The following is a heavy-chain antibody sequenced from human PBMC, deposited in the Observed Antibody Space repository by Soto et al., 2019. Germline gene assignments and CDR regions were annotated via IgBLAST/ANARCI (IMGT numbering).Heavy chain of an antibody. Sequence: VRLVESGGGVVQPGRSLRLSCVASGFTFSSYALHWVRQAPGKGLEWVAVTSYDGSNKYYADSVEGRFTISRDNSKNTLYLQTSSLTTEDTAMYYCARDWETSATGLIDSWGQGTLVTVSS. CDR2: TSYDGSNK. CDR1: GFTFSSYA. CDR3: ARDWETSATGLIDS. J-gene: IGHJ4*02. V-gene: IGHV3-30-3*01. D-gene: IGHD3-9*01.